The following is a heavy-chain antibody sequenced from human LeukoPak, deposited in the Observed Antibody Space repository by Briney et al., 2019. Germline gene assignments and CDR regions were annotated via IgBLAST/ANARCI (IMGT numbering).Heavy chain of an antibody. D-gene: IGHD3-22*01. Sequence: SETLSLTCTVSGGSISSSYYYWGWIRQPPGKGLEWIGSIYYSGSTYYNPSLKSRVTISVDRSKNQFSLKLSSVTAADTAVYYCARGPQSYDSSGYSLDYWGQGTLVTVSS. V-gene: IGHV4-39*07. CDR1: GGSISSSYYY. J-gene: IGHJ4*02. CDR2: IYYSGST. CDR3: ARGPQSYDSSGYSLDY.